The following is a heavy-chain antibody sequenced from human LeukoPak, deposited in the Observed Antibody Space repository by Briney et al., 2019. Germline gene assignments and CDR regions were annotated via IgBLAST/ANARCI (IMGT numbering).Heavy chain of an antibody. Sequence: ASVKVSCKASGGTFSSYAISWVRQAPGQGLEWMGRIIPILGIANYAQKFQGRVTITADKSTSTAYMELSSLRSEDTAVYYCARAGDVYCSSTSCYFDYWGQGTLVTVSS. J-gene: IGHJ4*02. D-gene: IGHD2-2*01. CDR2: IIPILGIA. CDR3: ARAGDVYCSSTSCYFDY. V-gene: IGHV1-69*04. CDR1: GGTFSSYA.